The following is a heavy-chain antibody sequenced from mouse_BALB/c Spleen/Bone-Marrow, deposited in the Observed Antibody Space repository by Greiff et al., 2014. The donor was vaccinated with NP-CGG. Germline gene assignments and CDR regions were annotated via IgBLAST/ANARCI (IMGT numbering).Heavy chain of an antibody. CDR2: IDPANGNT. Sequence: VQLQQSGAELVKRGASVKLSCTASGFNIKDSYMHWVKQRPEQGLEWIGRIDPANGNTKYDPKFQGKATITADTSSNTAYLQLSGLTSEDTAVYYCASYYYGRYFDVWGAGTTVTVSS. D-gene: IGHD1-1*01. J-gene: IGHJ1*01. CDR1: GFNIKDSY. CDR3: ASYYYGRYFDV. V-gene: IGHV14-3*02.